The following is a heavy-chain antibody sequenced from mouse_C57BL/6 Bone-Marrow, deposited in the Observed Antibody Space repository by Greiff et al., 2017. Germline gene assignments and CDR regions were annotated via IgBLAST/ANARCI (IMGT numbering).Heavy chain of an antibody. V-gene: IGHV1-52*01. Sequence: QVQLQQPGAELVRPGSSVKLSCKASGYTFTSYWMHWVKQRPIQGLEWIGNIDPSDSETQYNQKFKDKATLTVDKSSSTAYLQLSSLTSGDSAVYYCARGGWFPARDYWGQGTSVTVSS. D-gene: IGHD2-3*01. J-gene: IGHJ4*01. CDR1: GYTFTSYW. CDR3: ARGGWFPARDY. CDR2: IDPSDSET.